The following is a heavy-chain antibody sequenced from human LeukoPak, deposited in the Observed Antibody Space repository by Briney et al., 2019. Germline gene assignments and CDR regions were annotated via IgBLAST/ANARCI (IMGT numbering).Heavy chain of an antibody. CDR1: NDSIKDYY. D-gene: IGHD6-13*01. Sequence: SETLSLTCAVSNDSIKDYYWNWIRQPPGKGLECIGFVSNSGSTNYNPSLKRRVTISIDTSKRQFSLRLTSVTAADTAVYYCARYEVGSSWAQAFDVWGKGTMVTVSS. J-gene: IGHJ3*01. V-gene: IGHV4-59*01. CDR2: VSNSGST. CDR3: ARYEVGSSWAQAFDV.